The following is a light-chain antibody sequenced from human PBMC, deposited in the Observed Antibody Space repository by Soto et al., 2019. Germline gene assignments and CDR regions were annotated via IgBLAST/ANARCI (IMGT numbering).Light chain of an antibody. CDR1: SSDVGGYNY. Sequence: QFAMTQSPSASGSSGHSVTTSCSGTSSDVGGYNYVSWHQQHPGKAPKLMIYEVSKRPSGVPDRFSGSKSGNTASLIVSGRQAEAEADYYGSSYVGSINLVFATGTRV. J-gene: IGLJ1*01. V-gene: IGLV2-8*01. CDR2: EVS. CDR3: SSYVGSINLV.